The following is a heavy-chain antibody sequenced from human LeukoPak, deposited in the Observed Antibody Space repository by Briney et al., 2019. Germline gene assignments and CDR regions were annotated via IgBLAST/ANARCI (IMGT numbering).Heavy chain of an antibody. V-gene: IGHV3-9*01. CDR2: ISWNSGSI. CDR1: GFTFDDYA. D-gene: IGHD4-17*01. CDR3: ARDHNYGDYAEGAFDI. J-gene: IGHJ3*02. Sequence: GRSLRLSCAASGFTFDDYAMLWVRQAPGKGLEWVSGISWNSGSIGYADSVKGRFTISRDNAKNSLYLQMNSLRAEDTAVYYCARDHNYGDYAEGAFDIWGQGTMVTVSS.